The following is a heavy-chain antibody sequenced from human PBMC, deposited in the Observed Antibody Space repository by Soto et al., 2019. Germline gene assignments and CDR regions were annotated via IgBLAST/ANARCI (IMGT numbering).Heavy chain of an antibody. CDR1: GFTFSANA. V-gene: IGHV3-30-3*01. CDR3: ARDKIKGAPDYLDS. CDR2: IAYDGTIK. D-gene: IGHD1-26*01. Sequence: QEQLVESGGDVVHPGRSLTLSCAASGFTFSANAMHWVRQAPGKGVEWVAVIAYDGTIKIYRDSVKGRFTVSRDDSKSTLYLQMNSLRPEDTAVYYCARDKIKGAPDYLDSWGQGTLVTVSS. J-gene: IGHJ4*02.